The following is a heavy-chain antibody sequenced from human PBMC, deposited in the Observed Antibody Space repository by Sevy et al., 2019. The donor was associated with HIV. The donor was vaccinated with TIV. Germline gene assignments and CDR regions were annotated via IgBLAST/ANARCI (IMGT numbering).Heavy chain of an antibody. Sequence: GGSLRLSCAASGFTVNSNYMTWVRQAPGKGLEGVSVIHSDDTTYHADSVKDRFIISRDNFKNTLYLYLSSRRAEDTAVYYCARGKSGYGYALNYWGQGTLVTVSS. CDR3: ARGKSGYGYALNY. CDR1: GFTVNSNY. CDR2: IHSDDTT. D-gene: IGHD5-18*01. V-gene: IGHV3-66*01. J-gene: IGHJ4*02.